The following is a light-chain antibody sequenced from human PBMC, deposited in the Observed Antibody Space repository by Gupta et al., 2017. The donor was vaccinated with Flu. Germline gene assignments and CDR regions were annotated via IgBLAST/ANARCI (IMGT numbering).Light chain of an antibody. J-gene: IGLJ1*01. CDR2: EVT. Sequence: QSALTQPASVSGSPGQSITISCTGTSSDVGGYNNVSWYQQHPGKAPILIIYEVTNRPSGVSNRFSGSKSGNTASLTFSRLQAEDDTDYYCSSYTSDSALYVFGTGTKVTVL. CDR3: SSYTSDSALYV. CDR1: SSDVGGYNN. V-gene: IGLV2-14*01.